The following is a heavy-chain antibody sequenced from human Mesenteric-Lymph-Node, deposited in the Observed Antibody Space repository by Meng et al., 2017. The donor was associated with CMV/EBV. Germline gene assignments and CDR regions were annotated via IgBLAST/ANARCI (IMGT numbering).Heavy chain of an antibody. CDR2: IYYSGST. D-gene: IGHD2-2*01. Sequence: SETLSLTCTVSGVSISSISYFWGWIRQPPGKGLDWIGSIYYSGSTYYNPSLKSRVTISVDTSKNQFSLKLSSVTAADTAVYYCARGRYCSSTSCYYRNLYYFDYWGQGTLVTVSS. CDR1: GVSISSISYF. J-gene: IGHJ4*02. CDR3: ARGRYCSSTSCYYRNLYYFDY. V-gene: IGHV4-39*07.